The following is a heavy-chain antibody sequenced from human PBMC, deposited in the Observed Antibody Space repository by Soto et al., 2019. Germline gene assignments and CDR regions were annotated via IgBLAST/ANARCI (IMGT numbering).Heavy chain of an antibody. V-gene: IGHV3-23*01. J-gene: IGHJ4*02. CDR2: INDSGHST. CDR1: GFSFRSYA. CDR3: AKVDSADFWGGYFKFDY. D-gene: IGHD3-3*01. Sequence: GGSLRLSCAASGFSFRSYAMSWVRQAPGKGLEWVSTINDSGHSTYYADPVKGRFTISRDNSKNTVYLQMNSLRAEDTAVYYCAKVDSADFWGGYFKFDYWGQGTLVTVSS.